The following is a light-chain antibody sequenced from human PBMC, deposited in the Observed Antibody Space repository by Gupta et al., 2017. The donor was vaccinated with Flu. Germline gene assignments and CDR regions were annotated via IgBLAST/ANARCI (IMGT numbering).Light chain of an antibody. CDR1: GTNLDVFIF. CDR2: EVT. V-gene: IGLV2-8*01. J-gene: IGLJ1*01. Sequence: QSALTQPPSASGSLGQSVTISCTGSGTNLDVFIFVSWYQQHPGKAPKLIIYEVTKRPSGVPGCFSGSKSGNTASLTVSGLQAEDEAEYYCTSYAGSNNFLYIFGPGTNVTVL. CDR3: TSYAGSNNFLYI.